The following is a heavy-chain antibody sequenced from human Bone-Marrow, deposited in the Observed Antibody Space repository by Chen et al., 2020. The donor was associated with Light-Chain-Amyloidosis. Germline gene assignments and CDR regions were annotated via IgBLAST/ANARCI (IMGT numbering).Heavy chain of an antibody. CDR1: GFTLDDFA. J-gene: IGHJ6*03. CDR2: ISWNSGIM. Sequence: EAQLVESGGGLVQPGRSLRLSCAASGFTLDDFAMLWVRQAPGKGLEWVSGISWNSGIMGYAESVRGRFNISRDNAKNSLDLQMNSLRPEDTALYYCVKSFAPHWYYMDVWGKGTSVTVSS. D-gene: IGHD1-1*01. V-gene: IGHV3-9*01. CDR3: VKSFAPHWYYMDV.